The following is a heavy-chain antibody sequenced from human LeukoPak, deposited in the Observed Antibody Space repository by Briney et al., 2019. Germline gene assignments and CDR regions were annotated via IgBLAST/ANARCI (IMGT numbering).Heavy chain of an antibody. CDR1: GFTFSDHI. V-gene: IGHV3-48*01. J-gene: IGHJ4*02. CDR2: VSGSGSTV. CDR3: VRQFAS. Sequence: GGSLRLSCAASGFTFSDHIMNWVRQLPGKRLEWVAYVSGSGSTVYYADSVKGRFTISRDNGKSSLYLQMNSLRVEDTALYYCVRQFASWGQGTLVTVSS.